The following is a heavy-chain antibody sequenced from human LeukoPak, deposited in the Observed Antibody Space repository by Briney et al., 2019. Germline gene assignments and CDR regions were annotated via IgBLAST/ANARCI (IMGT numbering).Heavy chain of an antibody. CDR1: GFTFSDHI. V-gene: IGHV3-48*01. J-gene: IGHJ4*02. CDR2: VSGSGSTV. CDR3: VRQFAS. Sequence: GGSLRLSCAASGFTFSDHIMNWVRQLPGKRLEWVAYVSGSGSTVYYADSVKGRFTISRDNGKSSLYLQMNSLRVEDTALYYCVRQFASWGQGTLVTVSS.